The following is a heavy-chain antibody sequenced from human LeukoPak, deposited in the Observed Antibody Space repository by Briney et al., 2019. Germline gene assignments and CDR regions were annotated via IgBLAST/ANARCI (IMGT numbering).Heavy chain of an antibody. D-gene: IGHD1-26*01. Sequence: ASVKVSCKASGYSFTSYAITWVRQAPGQGLEWMGWIKGYNGDTNYAQKFQGRVTMTTDTSTTTAYMELRSLRSDDTAVYYCAREGGIVGALDYWGQGTLVTVSS. V-gene: IGHV1-18*01. CDR1: GYSFTSYA. CDR2: IKGYNGDT. J-gene: IGHJ4*02. CDR3: AREGGIVGALDY.